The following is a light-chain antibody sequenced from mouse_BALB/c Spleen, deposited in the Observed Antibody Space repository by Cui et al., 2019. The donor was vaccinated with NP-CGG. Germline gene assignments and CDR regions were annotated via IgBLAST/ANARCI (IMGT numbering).Light chain of an antibody. CDR3: ALWYSNHWV. CDR2: GTN. V-gene: IGLV1*01. CDR1: TGAVTTSNY. J-gene: IGLJ1*01. Sequence: AVVIQESALTTYPGETVTLTCRSSTGAVTTSNYANWVQEKPDHLFTGLIGGTNNRTPGVPARFSGSLIGDKAALTITGAQTEDEAIYFCALWYSNHWVFGGGTKLTVL.